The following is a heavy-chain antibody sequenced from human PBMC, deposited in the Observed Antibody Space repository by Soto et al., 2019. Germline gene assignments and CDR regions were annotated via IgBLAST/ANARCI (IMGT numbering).Heavy chain of an antibody. D-gene: IGHD2-15*01. Sequence: QVQLVQSGAEVKKPGASVKVSCKASGYTFTTHGISWVRQAPGQGLEWMGWVSGDNGHTNYAQSRPGRVTMTTDTSTNTAYMELRSLRSDDTAVYYCARDLGYCRSGTCYREWFDPWGQGTLVTVSS. J-gene: IGHJ5*02. CDR1: GYTFTTHG. CDR3: ARDLGYCRSGTCYREWFDP. CDR2: VSGDNGHT. V-gene: IGHV1-18*01.